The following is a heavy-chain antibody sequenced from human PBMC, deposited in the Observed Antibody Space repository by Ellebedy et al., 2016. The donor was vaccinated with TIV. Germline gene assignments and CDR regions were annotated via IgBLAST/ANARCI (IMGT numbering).Heavy chain of an antibody. CDR2: ISYDGSNK. CDR3: ARDLGGNDY. Sequence: GGSLRLXCAASGFTFSSYAMHWVRQAPGKGLEWVAVISYDGSNKYYADSVKGRFTISRDNSKNTLYLQMNSLRAEDTAVYYCARDLGGNDYWGQGTLVTVSS. J-gene: IGHJ4*02. CDR1: GFTFSSYA. D-gene: IGHD3-16*01. V-gene: IGHV3-30-3*01.